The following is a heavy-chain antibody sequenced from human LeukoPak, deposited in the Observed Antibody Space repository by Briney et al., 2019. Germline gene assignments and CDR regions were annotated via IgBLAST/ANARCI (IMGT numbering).Heavy chain of an antibody. CDR3: ATIEYSSGWLDY. Sequence: ASVKFSCKVSGYTLTELSMHWVRQAPGKGLEWMGGFDPEDGETIYAQKFQGRVTMTEDTSTDTAYMELSSLRSEDTAVYYCATIEYSSGWLDYWGQGTLVTVSS. J-gene: IGHJ4*02. D-gene: IGHD6-19*01. V-gene: IGHV1-24*01. CDR2: FDPEDGET. CDR1: GYTLTELS.